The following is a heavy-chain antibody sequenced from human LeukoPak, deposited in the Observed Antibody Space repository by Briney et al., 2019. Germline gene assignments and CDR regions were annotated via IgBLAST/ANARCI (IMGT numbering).Heavy chain of an antibody. V-gene: IGHV3-30*18. CDR1: GFTFSSYG. CDR3: AKDLFKSY. J-gene: IGHJ4*02. D-gene: IGHD3-3*01. CDR2: ISYDGSNK. Sequence: GGSLRLSCAASGFTFSSYGMHWVRQAPGKGLEWVAVISYDGSNKYYADSVKGRFTISRDNSKSTLYLQMNSLRAEDTAVYYCAKDLFKSYWGQGTLVTVSS.